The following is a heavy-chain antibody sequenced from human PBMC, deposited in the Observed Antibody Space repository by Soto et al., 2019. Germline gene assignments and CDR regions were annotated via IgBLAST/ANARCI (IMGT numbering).Heavy chain of an antibody. CDR2: ISSSSTYI. CDR3: LRALAGSFAPDY. Sequence: GGSLSLSCAASGFTFSTYSMNWVRQAPGKGLEWVSYISSSSTYIYYADSVKGRFTISRDNAKNSLYLQMNSRRADDTAVYDCLRALAGSFAPDYGGQETLFTFSS. D-gene: IGHD3-10*01. J-gene: IGHJ4*02. V-gene: IGHV3-21*01. CDR1: GFTFSTYS.